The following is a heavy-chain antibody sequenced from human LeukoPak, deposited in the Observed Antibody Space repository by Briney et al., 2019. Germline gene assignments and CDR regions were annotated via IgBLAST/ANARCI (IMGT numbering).Heavy chain of an antibody. J-gene: IGHJ3*02. V-gene: IGHV4-4*03. CDR3: ARERSGSEIFARSFDI. CDR2: IYYSGST. D-gene: IGHD3-3*01. CDR1: GGSISSSNW. Sequence: PPETLSLTCAVSGGSISSSNWWSWVRQSPGKGLEWIGEIYYSGSTNYNPSLKSRITISVDKSKNKFSLKLASATAADTAVYYCARERSGSEIFARSFDIWGQGTMVTVSS.